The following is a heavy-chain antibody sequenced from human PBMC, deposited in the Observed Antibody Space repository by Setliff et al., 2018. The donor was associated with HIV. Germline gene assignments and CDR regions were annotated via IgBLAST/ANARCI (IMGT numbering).Heavy chain of an antibody. Sequence: ASVKVSCKASGYSFTDYYIHWVRQAPGQGLEWMGWINPKSDGTNYAQKFQGWITMTRDTSISTAYMELSRLRSDDTAVYYCARGYYYVVSDDYSDPLGAFDIWGQGTMVTVSS. CDR2: INPKSDGT. V-gene: IGHV1-2*04. D-gene: IGHD3-22*01. J-gene: IGHJ3*02. CDR1: GYSFTDYY. CDR3: ARGYYYVVSDDYSDPLGAFDI.